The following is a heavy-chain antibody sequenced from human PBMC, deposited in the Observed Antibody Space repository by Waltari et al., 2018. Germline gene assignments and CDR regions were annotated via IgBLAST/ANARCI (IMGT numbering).Heavy chain of an antibody. CDR2: ISSSGSTI. Sequence: EVQLVESGGGLVQPGGSLRLSCAASGFTFSSYEMNWVRQAPGKGLEWVSYISSSGSTIYYADSVKGRFTISRDNAKNSLYLQMNSLRAEDTAVYYCARDCGGDCQFDYWGQGTLVTVSS. CDR1: GFTFSSYE. J-gene: IGHJ4*02. D-gene: IGHD2-21*02. V-gene: IGHV3-48*03. CDR3: ARDCGGDCQFDY.